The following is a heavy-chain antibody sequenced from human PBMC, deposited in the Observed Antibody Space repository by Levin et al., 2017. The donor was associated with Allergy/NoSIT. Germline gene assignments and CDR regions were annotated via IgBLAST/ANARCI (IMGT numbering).Heavy chain of an antibody. J-gene: IGHJ5*02. D-gene: IGHD2-15*01. CDR2: ISRRGDYA. CDR3: RRTVGSGDCSGGSCSNWFDP. Sequence: PGGSLRLSCAASGFSFSDSYMTWIRQAPGKGLEWVSYISRRGDYANYADSVKGRFTISRDNAKNSLSLHMNSLRAEDTAGYYWRRTVGSGDCSGGSCSNWFDPWGQGTLVTVSS. CDR1: GFSFSDSY. V-gene: IGHV3-11*03.